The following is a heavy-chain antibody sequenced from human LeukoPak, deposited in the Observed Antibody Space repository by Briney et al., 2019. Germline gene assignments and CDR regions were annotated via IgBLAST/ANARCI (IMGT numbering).Heavy chain of an antibody. CDR2: IYPSGSRT. CDR1: GYIFTNYY. CDR3: ARSEITTGGNDAFDI. V-gene: IGHV1-46*01. Sequence: GASVKVSCKPSGYIFTNYYIHWLRQAPGHGPEWMGLIYPSGSRTDYAHYFQDRVTITRDTSTITFYMELSSLKSEDTAVYYCARSEITTGGNDAFDIWGQGTLVTVSS. D-gene: IGHD4-23*01. J-gene: IGHJ3*02.